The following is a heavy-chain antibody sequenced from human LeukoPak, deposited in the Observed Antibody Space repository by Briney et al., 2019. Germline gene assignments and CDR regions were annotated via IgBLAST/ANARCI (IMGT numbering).Heavy chain of an antibody. J-gene: IGHJ6*03. D-gene: IGHD2-2*02. CDR1: GFTFSSYS. V-gene: IGHV3-48*01. CDR2: ISSSSSTI. CDR3: ATHQRAVVPVAIDGALYYYYMDV. Sequence: GGSLRLSCAASGFTFSSYSMNWVRQAPGKGLEWVSSISSSSSTIYYADSVKGRFTISRDNAKNSLYLQMNSLRAEDTAVYYCATHQRAVVPVAIDGALYYYYMDVWGKGTTVTVSS.